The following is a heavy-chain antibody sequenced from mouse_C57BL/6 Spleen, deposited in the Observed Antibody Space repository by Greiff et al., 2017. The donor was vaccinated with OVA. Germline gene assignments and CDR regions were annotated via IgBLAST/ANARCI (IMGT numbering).Heavy chain of an antibody. V-gene: IGHV3-1*01. D-gene: IGHD2-3*01. CDR2: ISYSGST. CDR1: GYSITSGYD. CDR3: ATGLLPWFAY. J-gene: IGHJ3*01. Sequence: VQLQQSGPGMVKPSQSLSLTCTVTGYSITSGYDWHWIRHFPGNKLEWMGYISYSGSTNYNPSLKSRISITHDTSKNHFFLKLNYVTTEDTATYYCATGLLPWFAYWGQGTLVTVSA.